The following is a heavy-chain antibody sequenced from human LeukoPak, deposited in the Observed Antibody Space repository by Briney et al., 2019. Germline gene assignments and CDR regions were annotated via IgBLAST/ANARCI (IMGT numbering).Heavy chain of an antibody. CDR1: GGSISSDY. V-gene: IGHV4-59*01. J-gene: IGHJ4*02. D-gene: IGHD1-26*01. CDR3: ARVSGTNLFDY. Sequence: PSETLSLTCTVSGGSISSDYWSWVRQSPGKGLEWVGFIYYSGSASYNPSLKSRVTMSVDTSKNHFSLKLSSVTAADTALYYCARVSGTNLFDYWGQGTLVTVSS. CDR2: IYYSGSA.